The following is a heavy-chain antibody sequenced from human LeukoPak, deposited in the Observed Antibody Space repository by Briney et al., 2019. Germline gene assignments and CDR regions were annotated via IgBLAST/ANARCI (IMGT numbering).Heavy chain of an antibody. CDR2: INTNTGNP. V-gene: IGHV7-4-1*02. Sequence: ASVKVSCKASGYTFNSYALDWVRQAPGQGLEWMGWINTNTGNPTYAQGFTGRFVFSLDTSVSTAYLEISSLKAEDTAVYYCARARYCIGSTCPAGYYGMDVWGQGTTVTVSS. J-gene: IGHJ6*02. CDR1: GYTFNSYA. D-gene: IGHD2-15*01. CDR3: ARARYCIGSTCPAGYYGMDV.